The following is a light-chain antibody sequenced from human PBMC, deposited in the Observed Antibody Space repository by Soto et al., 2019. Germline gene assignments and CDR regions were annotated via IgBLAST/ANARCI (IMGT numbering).Light chain of an antibody. V-gene: IGKV3-15*01. CDR2: DAF. J-gene: IGKJ4*01. CDR3: QQYDEWPLT. Sequence: EKVMTQSPATLSVSPGERATLSCRASQNVKTRLAWYQQKPGQAPRLLIFDAFTRDTGIPARFSGSASGTDFTLTISSLQSEDSEVYYCQQYDEWPLTFGGGTKVEIK. CDR1: QNVKTR.